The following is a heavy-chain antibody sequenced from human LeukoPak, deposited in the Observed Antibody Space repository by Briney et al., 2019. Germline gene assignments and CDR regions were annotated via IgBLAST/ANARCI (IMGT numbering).Heavy chain of an antibody. CDR1: GGSISSYY. V-gene: IGHV4-59*08. D-gene: IGHD3-10*01. CDR3: ATSIKHLWFGELPTGQFDY. CDR2: IYYSGST. Sequence: SETLSLTCTVSGGSISSYYWSWIRQPPGKGLEWIGYIYYSGSTNYNPSLKSRVTISVDTSKNQFSLKLSSVTAADTAVYYCATSIKHLWFGELPTGQFDYWGQGTLVTVSS. J-gene: IGHJ4*02.